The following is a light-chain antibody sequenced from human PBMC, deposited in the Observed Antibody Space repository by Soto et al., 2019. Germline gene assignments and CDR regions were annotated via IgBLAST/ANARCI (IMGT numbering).Light chain of an antibody. V-gene: IGLV2-8*01. CDR2: EVS. CDR3: SSYAGRNNLV. J-gene: IGLJ2*01. CDR1: SSDVGGYNY. Sequence: QSVLTQPPSASGSPGQSVTISCTGTSSDVGGYNYVSWYEQHPGKAPKLMIYEVSKRPSGVPARFSGSKSVNTASLTVSGLQAEDEDDYYCSSYAGRNNLVFGGGTKLTVL.